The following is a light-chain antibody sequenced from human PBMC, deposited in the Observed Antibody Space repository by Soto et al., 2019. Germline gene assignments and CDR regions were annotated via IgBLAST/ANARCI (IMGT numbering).Light chain of an antibody. CDR1: QSVSSD. Sequence: EIVMTQSPATLSVSPGERATLSCRASQSVSSDLAWYQQKPGQAPRLLIYGASTRATGIPARFSGSGSGTEFTLTISSLQSEDFAVYYCQQYNYWPPWTFGQGTKVEMK. CDR2: GAS. V-gene: IGKV3-15*01. J-gene: IGKJ1*01. CDR3: QQYNYWPPWT.